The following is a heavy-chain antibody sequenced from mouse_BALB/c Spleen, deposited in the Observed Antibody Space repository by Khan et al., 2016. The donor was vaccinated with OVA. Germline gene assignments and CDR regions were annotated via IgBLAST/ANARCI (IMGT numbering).Heavy chain of an antibody. J-gene: IGHJ3*01. V-gene: IGHV1-4*01. CDR1: GYTFTSYT. Sequence: QIQLVQSGAELARPGASVKMSCKASGYTFTSYTIHWIKKRPGQGLEWIGYINPSNGYTNYNQKFKDKATLTTDKSSNTAYLQLSSLTSDDSAVYNCVRDGAYHRNDGWFAYWGQGTLVTVSA. CDR2: INPSNGYT. CDR3: VRDGAYHRNDGWFAY. D-gene: IGHD2-14*01.